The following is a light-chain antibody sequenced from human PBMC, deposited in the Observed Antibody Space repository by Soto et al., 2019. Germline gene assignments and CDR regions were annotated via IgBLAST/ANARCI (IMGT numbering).Light chain of an antibody. J-gene: IGKJ1*01. CDR2: TAS. CDR1: LGIRND. V-gene: IGKV1-17*01. CDR3: LQHNGFPWT. Sequence: DIQMTQSPSSLSASVGDRVTITCRASLGIRNDLSWYQQKPGKPPKRLIHTASTLQSGVPSTFSGSGSGTEFTLTISSLQPEDFATYFCLQHNGFPWTFGQGTKVDIK.